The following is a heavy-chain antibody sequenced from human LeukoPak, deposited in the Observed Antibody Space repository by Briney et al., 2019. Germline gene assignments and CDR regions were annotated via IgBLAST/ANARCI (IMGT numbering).Heavy chain of an antibody. CDR1: GGSFSGYY. CDR3: AKSNGYGLIDI. Sequence: SDTLSLTCAVYGGSFSGYYWSWIRQPPGKALEWIGNIFYSGSTYYSPSLKSRVTISLDTSRNQFSLKLNSVTAADTAVYYCAKSNGYGLIDIWGQGTMVTVSS. V-gene: IGHV4-34*12. D-gene: IGHD3-22*01. CDR2: IFYSGST. J-gene: IGHJ3*02.